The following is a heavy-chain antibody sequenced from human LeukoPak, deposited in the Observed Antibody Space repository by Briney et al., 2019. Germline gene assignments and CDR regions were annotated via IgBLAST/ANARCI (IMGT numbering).Heavy chain of an antibody. CDR1: GYTLTELS. V-gene: IGHV1-24*01. CDR3: ARGGYCSSTSCYPLFYMDV. CDR2: FDPEDGET. J-gene: IGHJ6*03. D-gene: IGHD2-2*01. Sequence: ASVKVSCKVSGYTLTELSMHWVRQAPGKGLEWMGGFDPEDGETIYAQKFQGRVTMTEDTSTDTAYMELSSLRSEDTAVYYCARGGYCSSTSCYPLFYMDVWGKGTTVTVSS.